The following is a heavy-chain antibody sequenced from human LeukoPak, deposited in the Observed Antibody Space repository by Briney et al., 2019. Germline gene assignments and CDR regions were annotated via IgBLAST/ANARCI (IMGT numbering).Heavy chain of an antibody. CDR3: VRDLGGRSGH. CDR1: GLTFSSYW. V-gene: IGHV3-74*01. J-gene: IGHJ4*02. CDR2: IKGDGSST. Sequence: PGGSLRLSCAGSGLTFSSYWMHWVRQAPGKGLVWVSRIKGDGSSTSYADSVKGRSTIFRDNAKNTLYLQMNSLRAEDTAVYYCVRDLGGRSGHWGQGTLVTVSS. D-gene: IGHD1-26*01.